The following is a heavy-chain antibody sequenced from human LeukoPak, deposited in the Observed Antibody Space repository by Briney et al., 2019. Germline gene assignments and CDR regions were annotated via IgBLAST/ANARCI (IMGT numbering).Heavy chain of an antibody. V-gene: IGHV1-24*01. J-gene: IGHJ4*02. D-gene: IGHD3-16*01. CDR3: AAGRAYDIFPLEY. CDR2: FDPEQDDP. CDR1: GYTLNDLS. Sequence: GASVEVSCKVSGYTLNDLSMHWVRQTPGKGLEWMGGFDPEQDDPIYAQKFQGRVTMTEDTSSDTGYLALSNLRSGDTAVYYCAAGRAYDIFPLEYWGQGTLVTVSS.